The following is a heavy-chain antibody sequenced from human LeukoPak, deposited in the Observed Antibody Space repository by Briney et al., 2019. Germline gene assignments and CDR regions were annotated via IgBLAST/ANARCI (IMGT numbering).Heavy chain of an antibody. V-gene: IGHV1-18*01. CDR1: GYTFTSYG. J-gene: IGHJ5*02. CDR2: ISAYNGNT. CDR3: ARAKGRYSSGWYWFDP. D-gene: IGHD6-19*01. Sequence: ASVKVSCKASGYTFTSYGISWVRQAPGQGLEWMGWISAYNGNTNYAQKLQGRVTMTTDTSTSTAYMELRSLRSDDTAVYYCARAKGRYSSGWYWFDPWGQGTPVTVSS.